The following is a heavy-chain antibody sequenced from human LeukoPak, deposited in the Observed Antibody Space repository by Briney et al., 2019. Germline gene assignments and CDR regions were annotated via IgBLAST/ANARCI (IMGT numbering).Heavy chain of an antibody. D-gene: IGHD3/OR15-3a*01. CDR2: IYYSGNT. Sequence: PSETLSLTCSVSDYSISSGYYWGWIRQPAGKGLEWIGGIYYSGNTYYNASLKSQVSISIDTSKNQFSLRLTSVTAADTAVYYCARQTGSGLFILPGGQGTLVTVSS. CDR3: ARQTGSGLFILP. V-gene: IGHV4-38-2*02. J-gene: IGHJ4*02. CDR1: DYSISSGYY.